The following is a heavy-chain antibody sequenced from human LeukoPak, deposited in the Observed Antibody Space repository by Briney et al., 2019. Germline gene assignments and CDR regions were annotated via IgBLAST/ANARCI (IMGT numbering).Heavy chain of an antibody. CDR2: ISSDGSNK. Sequence: PGGSLRLSCAASEFSFSTFAMHWARQAPGKGLEWVAVISSDGSNKYTADSVKGRFTISRDNSKNTLYLQMNSLRAEDTAVYYCARVSRGYSLYYFDYWGQGTLVSVSS. J-gene: IGHJ4*02. CDR1: EFSFSTFA. V-gene: IGHV3-30-3*01. CDR3: ARVSRGYSLYYFDY. D-gene: IGHD3-22*01.